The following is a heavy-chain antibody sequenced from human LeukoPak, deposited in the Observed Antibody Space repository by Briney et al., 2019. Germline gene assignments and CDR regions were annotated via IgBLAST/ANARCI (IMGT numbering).Heavy chain of an antibody. CDR1: GYTFTTYG. CDR2: ISTYDGNA. Sequence: ASVKVSCKASGYTFTTYGISWVRQAPGQGLECMGWISTYDGNANYAQQLQGRVTMTKDTSTSTAYMELSSLISDDTAVYYCARDRGLSCRGGTCSMEYWGQGTLVTVSS. CDR3: ARDRGLSCRGGTCSMEY. V-gene: IGHV1-18*01. J-gene: IGHJ4*02. D-gene: IGHD2-15*01.